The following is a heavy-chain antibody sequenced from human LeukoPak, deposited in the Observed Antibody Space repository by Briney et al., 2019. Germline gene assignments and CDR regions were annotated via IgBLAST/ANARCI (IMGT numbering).Heavy chain of an antibody. CDR2: LSSSRSYI. J-gene: IGHJ4*02. CDR1: GFPFSSYS. Sequence: PGGSLRLSCAASGFPFSSYSMNWVRQAPGKGLEWVSSLSSSRSYIYYADSVKGRFTISRDNAKNSLYLQMNSLRAEDTAIYYCARVSYVRGVTVYYFDHWGQGTLVTVSS. V-gene: IGHV3-21*01. D-gene: IGHD3-10*02. CDR3: ARVSYVRGVTVYYFDH.